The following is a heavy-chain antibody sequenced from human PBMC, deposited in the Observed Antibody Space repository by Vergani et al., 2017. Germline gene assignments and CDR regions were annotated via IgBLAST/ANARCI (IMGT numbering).Heavy chain of an antibody. CDR1: GGPFNSYA. J-gene: IGHJ1*01. CDR3: ASPPVNMRVAEPSRGGFFKH. CDR2: IIDIRNLV. V-gene: IGHV1-69*09. Sequence: QVQLVQSGAEVKKPGASVKVSCKASGGPFNSYAISWVRQAPGQGLEWMGRIIDIRNLVDYAQRFQGRVTITADRSTSTAYMELSSLSSDDTAVYYGASPPVNMRVAEPSRGGFFKHWGQGTLVTVSS. D-gene: IGHD3-22*01.